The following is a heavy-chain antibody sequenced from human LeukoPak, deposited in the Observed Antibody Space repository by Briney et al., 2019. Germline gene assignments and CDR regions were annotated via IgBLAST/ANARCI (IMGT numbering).Heavy chain of an antibody. Sequence: ASVKVSCKASGYTFTSYYMHWVRQAPRQGLEWMGIINPGGGSTSYAQKFQGRVTMTRDTSTSTVYMELSSLRSEDTAVYYCARDWYYYGSGPGTNWFDPWGQGTLVTVSS. CDR3: ARDWYYYGSGPGTNWFDP. CDR2: INPGGGST. J-gene: IGHJ5*02. V-gene: IGHV1-46*01. CDR1: GYTFTSYY. D-gene: IGHD3-10*01.